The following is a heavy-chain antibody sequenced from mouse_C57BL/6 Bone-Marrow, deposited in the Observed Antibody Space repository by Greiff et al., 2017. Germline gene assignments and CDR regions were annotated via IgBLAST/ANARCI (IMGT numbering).Heavy chain of an antibody. CDR1: GFTFSSYG. Sequence: EVKLVESGGDLVKPGGSLKLSCAASGFTFSSYGMSWVRQTPDKRLEWVATISSGGSYTYYPDSVKGRFTISRDNAKNTLYLQMSSLKSEDTAMYYCARDRDGNYAMDYWGQGTSVTVSS. CDR2: ISSGGSYT. V-gene: IGHV5-6*02. J-gene: IGHJ4*01. D-gene: IGHD2-1*01. CDR3: ARDRDGNYAMDY.